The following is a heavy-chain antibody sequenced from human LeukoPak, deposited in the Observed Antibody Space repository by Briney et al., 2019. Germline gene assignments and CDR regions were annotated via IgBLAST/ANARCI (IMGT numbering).Heavy chain of an antibody. V-gene: IGHV3-23*01. Sequence: PGGSLRLSCAASGFTFSSYAMSWVRQAPGKGLEWVSAISGSGGSTYYADSVKGRFTISRDNSKNTLYLQMNSLRAEDTAVYYCAKRYCSSTSCYPGDAFDIWGQGTMVTVSS. CDR2: ISGSGGST. J-gene: IGHJ3*02. D-gene: IGHD2-2*01. CDR3: AKRYCSSTSCYPGDAFDI. CDR1: GFTFSSYA.